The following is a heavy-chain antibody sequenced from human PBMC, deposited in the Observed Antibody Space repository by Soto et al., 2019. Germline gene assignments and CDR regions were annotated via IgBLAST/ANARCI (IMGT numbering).Heavy chain of an antibody. CDR1: GFTFSSYG. Sequence: GGSLRLSCAASGFTFSSYGMHWVRQAPGKGLEWVAVISYDGSNKYYADSVKGRFTISRDNSKNTLYLQMKSLRAEDTAVYYCAKDGAATSHSYYYGMDVWGQGTAVTVSS. V-gene: IGHV3-30*18. J-gene: IGHJ6*02. CDR2: ISYDGSNK. D-gene: IGHD3-16*01. CDR3: AKDGAATSHSYYYGMDV.